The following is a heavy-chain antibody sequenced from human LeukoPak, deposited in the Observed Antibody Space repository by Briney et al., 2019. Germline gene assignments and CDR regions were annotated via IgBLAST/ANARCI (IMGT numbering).Heavy chain of an antibody. CDR1: GFTFSSYG. J-gene: IGHJ4*02. Sequence: GRSLRLSCAASGFTFSSYGMHWVRQAPGKGLEWVAVISYDGSNKYYADSVKGRFTISRDNSKNTLYLQMNGLRAEDTAVYYCAKGSVVAAKGGGYYFDYWGQGTLVTVSS. CDR2: ISYDGSNK. D-gene: IGHD2-15*01. V-gene: IGHV3-30*18. CDR3: AKGSVVAAKGGGYYFDY.